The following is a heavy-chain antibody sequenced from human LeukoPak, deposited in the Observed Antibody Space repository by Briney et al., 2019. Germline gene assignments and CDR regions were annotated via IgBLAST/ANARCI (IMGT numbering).Heavy chain of an antibody. J-gene: IGHJ4*02. CDR1: GYTFTGYY. D-gene: IGHD6-6*01. CDR3: AKWKYSNSGIDDY. Sequence: ASVKVSCKASGYTFTGYYMHWVRQAPGQGLEWMGWINPNSGGTNYAQKFQGWVTMTRDTSISTAYMGLSRLRSDDTAVYYCAKWKYSNSGIDDYWGQGTLVTVSS. V-gene: IGHV1-2*04. CDR2: INPNSGGT.